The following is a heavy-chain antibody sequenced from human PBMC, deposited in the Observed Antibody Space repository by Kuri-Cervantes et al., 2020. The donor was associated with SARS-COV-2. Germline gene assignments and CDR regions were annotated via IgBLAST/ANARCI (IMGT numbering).Heavy chain of an antibody. Sequence: ASVKVSCKASGYTFSSHAISWVRQAPGQGLEWIGWISTYNGDTQYAQKLQGRVIMTTDTSTTTVFMDLWDLTFDDTAVYYCARLNLESGDTKFDPWGQGIPVTVSS. CDR1: GYTFSSHA. V-gene: IGHV1-18*04. D-gene: IGHD1-1*01. CDR3: ARLNLESGDTKFDP. J-gene: IGHJ5*02. CDR2: ISTYNGDT.